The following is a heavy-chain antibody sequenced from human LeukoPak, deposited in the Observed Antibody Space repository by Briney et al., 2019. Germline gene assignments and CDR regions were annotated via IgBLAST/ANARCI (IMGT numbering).Heavy chain of an antibody. CDR1: GGSLSGRSYY. V-gene: IGHV4-39*01. CDR3: ARHPVRELLGGDAFDI. CDR2: IYYSGST. D-gene: IGHD1-26*01. Sequence: SETLSLTCSVSGGSLSGRSYYWGWIRQPPGKGLEWIGSIYYSGSTYYNPSLKSRVTISVDTSKNQFSLKLSSVTAADTAVYYCARHPVRELLGGDAFDIWGQGTMVTVSS. J-gene: IGHJ3*02.